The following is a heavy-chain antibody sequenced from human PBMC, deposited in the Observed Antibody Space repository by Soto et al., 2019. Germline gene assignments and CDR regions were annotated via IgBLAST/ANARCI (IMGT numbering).Heavy chain of an antibody. CDR1: GFTFSNAW. V-gene: IGHV3-15*01. J-gene: IGHJ5*02. CDR3: TTDITGFNPWFDP. CDR2: IKSKTDGGTT. D-gene: IGHD1-20*01. Sequence: GGSLRLSCAASGFTFSNAWMSWVRQAPGKGLEWVGRIKSKTDGGTTDYAAPVKGRFTISRDDSKNTLYLQMNSLKTEDTAVYYCTTDITGFNPWFDPWGQGTLVTVSS.